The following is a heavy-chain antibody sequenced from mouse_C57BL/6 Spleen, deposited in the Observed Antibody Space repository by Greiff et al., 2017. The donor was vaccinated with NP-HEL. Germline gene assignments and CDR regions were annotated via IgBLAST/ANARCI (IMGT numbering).Heavy chain of an antibody. CDR3: ARGSVPVEGELDY. V-gene: IGHV1-82*01. CDR1: GYAFSSSW. CDR2: IYPGDGDT. D-gene: IGHD4-1*01. Sequence: QVQLQQSGPELVKPGASVKISCKASGYAFSSSWMNWVKQRPGKGLEWIGRIYPGDGDTNYNGKFKGKATLTADKSSSTAYMQLSSLTSEDSAVYFCARGSVPVEGELDYWGQGTTLTVSS. J-gene: IGHJ2*01.